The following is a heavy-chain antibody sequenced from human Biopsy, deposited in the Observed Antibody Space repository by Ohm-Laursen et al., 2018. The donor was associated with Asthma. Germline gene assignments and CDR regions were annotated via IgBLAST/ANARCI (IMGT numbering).Heavy chain of an antibody. CDR3: ARGCSGSDRIVYYYSGLEV. D-gene: IGHD5-12*01. V-gene: IGHV1-69*13. Sequence: VKISCKVSGDSFSNYAISWVRQAPGQGLEWMGGLIPVLGTPDHAQMFGGRVTITADESTSTAYMELSSLSSEDTAVYYCARGCSGSDRIVYYYSGLEVWGQGTTVTVSS. CDR2: LIPVLGTP. J-gene: IGHJ6*02. CDR1: GDSFSNYA.